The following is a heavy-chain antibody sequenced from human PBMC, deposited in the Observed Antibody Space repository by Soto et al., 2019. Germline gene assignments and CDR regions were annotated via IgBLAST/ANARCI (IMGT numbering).Heavy chain of an antibody. Sequence: SETLSLTCTVSGCSISSSSYYWGWIRQPPGKGLEWIGSIYYSGSTYYNPSLKSRVTISVDTSKNQFSLKLSSVTAADTAVYYCARLGSSWYWWFDPWGQGTLVTVSS. D-gene: IGHD6-13*01. CDR3: ARLGSSWYWWFDP. CDR2: IYYSGST. J-gene: IGHJ5*02. CDR1: GCSISSSSYY. V-gene: IGHV4-39*01.